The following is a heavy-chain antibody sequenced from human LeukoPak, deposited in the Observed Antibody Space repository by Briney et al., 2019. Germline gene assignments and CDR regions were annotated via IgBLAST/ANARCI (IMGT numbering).Heavy chain of an antibody. D-gene: IGHD6-25*01. V-gene: IGHV3-66*01. Sequence: GGSLSFSCAASGFTDSSTYMSWVRQAPGKGLEWVSVIYSAGSTYYADSVKGRFTISRDNSKNTVHLQMNSLRAEDTAVYYCARDGGTYWYFDLWGRGTLVTVSS. CDR1: GFTDSSTY. CDR2: IYSAGST. J-gene: IGHJ2*01. CDR3: ARDGGTYWYFDL.